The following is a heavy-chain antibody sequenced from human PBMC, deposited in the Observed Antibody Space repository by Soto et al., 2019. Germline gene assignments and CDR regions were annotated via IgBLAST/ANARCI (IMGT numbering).Heavy chain of an antibody. J-gene: IGHJ4*02. D-gene: IGHD4-17*01. V-gene: IGHV1-46*01. CDR2: INPSGGST. CDR3: ARTQPRHTVFDY. Sequence: ASVKVSCKAPGYTFTSYYMHWVRQAPGQGLEWTGIINPSGGSTSYAQKFQGRVTMTRDTSTSTVYMELSSLRSEDTAVYYCARTQPRHTVFDYWGQGTLVTVS. CDR1: GYTFTSYY.